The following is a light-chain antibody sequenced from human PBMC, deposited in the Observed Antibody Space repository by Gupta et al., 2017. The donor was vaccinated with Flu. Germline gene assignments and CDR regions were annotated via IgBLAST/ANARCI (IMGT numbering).Light chain of an antibody. J-gene: IGKJ2*01. CDR3: LQDYNYPRT. Sequence: GERGAITCRGRQVIRNYFAWYQQKPGKAPNLLIYGASILQSGVPSRFSGSGSGTDFTLTISSLQPEDFATYYCLQDYNYPRTFGQGTKVELK. CDR1: QVIRNY. V-gene: IGKV1-6*01. CDR2: GAS.